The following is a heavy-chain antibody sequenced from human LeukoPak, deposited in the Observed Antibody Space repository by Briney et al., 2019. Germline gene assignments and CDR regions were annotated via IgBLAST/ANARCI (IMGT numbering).Heavy chain of an antibody. V-gene: IGHV1-69*04. D-gene: IGHD3-22*01. CDR3: ATEKRMGYDSSGYYYPDASDI. J-gene: IGHJ3*02. CDR1: GGTFSSYA. CDR2: IIPILGIA. Sequence: SVKVSCKASGGTFSSYAISWVRQAPGQGLEWMGRIIPILGIANYAQKFQGRVTITADKSTSTAYMELSSLRSEDTAVYYCATEKRMGYDSSGYYYPDASDIWGQGTMVTVSS.